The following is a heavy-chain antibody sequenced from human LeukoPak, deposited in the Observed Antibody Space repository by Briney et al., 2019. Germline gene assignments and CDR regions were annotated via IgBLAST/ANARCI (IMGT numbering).Heavy chain of an antibody. V-gene: IGHV4-59*01. CDR1: VGSISRYY. CDR2: IYYSGST. J-gene: IGHJ6*02. Sequence: SETLSLPCTVSVGSISRYYWSCIPQPPQKGLGCIGYIYYSGSTNYNPSLKSRVTISVDTSKNQFSLKLSSVTAADTAVYYCARDLLVVGEPPNYYGMDVWGQGTTVTVSS. D-gene: IGHD3-10*01. CDR3: ARDLLVVGEPPNYYGMDV.